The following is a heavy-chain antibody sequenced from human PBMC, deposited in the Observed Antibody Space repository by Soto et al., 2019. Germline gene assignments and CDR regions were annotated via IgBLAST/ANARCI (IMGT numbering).Heavy chain of an antibody. D-gene: IGHD5-12*01. CDR2: SHYSGST. V-gene: IGHV4-31*01. Sequence: QVQLQESGPGLVKPSQTLSLTCTVSGDSISSGDYYWSWIRQHPGKGLEWIGSSHYSGSTYYIPSLKVLVTISVDTSKTQASLKLSTVTAADTAVYYCARERGGDNSGIFDFWGQGTLVAVSS. J-gene: IGHJ4*02. CDR1: GDSISSGDYY. CDR3: ARERGGDNSGIFDF.